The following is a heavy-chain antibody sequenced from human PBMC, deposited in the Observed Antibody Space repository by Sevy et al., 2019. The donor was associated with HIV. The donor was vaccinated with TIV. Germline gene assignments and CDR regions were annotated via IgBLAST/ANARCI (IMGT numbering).Heavy chain of an antibody. J-gene: IGHJ5*02. CDR1: GGSISSSSYC. V-gene: IGHV4-39*01. D-gene: IGHD4-17*01. CDR3: ARHYDYGDYPSTGERWFDP. Sequence: SDTLSLTCTVSGGSISSSSYCWGWIRQPPGKGLEWIGSIYYSGSTYYNPSLKSRVTISVDTSKNQFSLKLSSVTAADTAVYYCARHYDYGDYPSTGERWFDPWGQGTLVTVSS. CDR2: IYYSGST.